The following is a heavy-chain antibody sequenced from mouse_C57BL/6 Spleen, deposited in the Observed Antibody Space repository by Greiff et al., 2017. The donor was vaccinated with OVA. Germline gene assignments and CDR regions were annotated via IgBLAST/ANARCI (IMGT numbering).Heavy chain of an antibody. J-gene: IGHJ4*01. D-gene: IGHD1-1*01. Sequence: VQLQQSGAELVKPGASVKLSCKASGYTFTEYTIHWVKQRSGQGLEWIGWFYPGSGSIKYNEKFKDKATLTADKSSSTVYMELSRLTSEDSAVYFCARHEEYYGSSPYYYAMDYWGQGTSVTVSS. V-gene: IGHV1-62-2*01. CDR3: ARHEEYYGSSPYYYAMDY. CDR1: GYTFTEYT. CDR2: FYPGSGSI.